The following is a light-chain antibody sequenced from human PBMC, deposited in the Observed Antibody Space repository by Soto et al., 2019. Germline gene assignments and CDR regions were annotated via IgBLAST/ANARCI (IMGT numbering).Light chain of an antibody. V-gene: IGKV1-33*01. CDR1: QDISIY. J-gene: IGKJ4*01. CDR2: DAS. CDR3: QQYDNRPPLT. Sequence: DIQMTQSPSSLSASVGDRVTITCQASQDISIYLNWYQQKPGKAPKLLSYDASNLVTGVPSRFSGSGSGTDFTLTTISLQPEDIATYYCQQYDNRPPLTFGGGTKVEIK.